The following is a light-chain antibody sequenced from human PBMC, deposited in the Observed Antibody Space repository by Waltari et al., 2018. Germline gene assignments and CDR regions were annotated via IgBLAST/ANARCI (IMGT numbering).Light chain of an antibody. CDR3: QSADSSGTMGV. J-gene: IGLJ3*02. CDR1: ELPKQY. V-gene: IGLV3-25*03. Sequence: SYELTQPPSVSVSTGQTARITCSGDELPKQYAFWSQQRSGKAPVLVIYKDSERRSGIPERFSGSTSGTTVTLTIRGVQAEDEADYYCQSADSSGTMGVFGGGTKLTVL. CDR2: KDS.